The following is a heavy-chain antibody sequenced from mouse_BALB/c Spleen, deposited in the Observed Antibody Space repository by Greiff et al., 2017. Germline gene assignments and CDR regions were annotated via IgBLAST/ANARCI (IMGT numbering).Heavy chain of an antibody. V-gene: IGHV1-69*02. J-gene: IGHJ2*01. CDR1: GYTFTSYW. CDR3: AAFTTEDY. Sequence: VQLQQSGAELVKPGASVKLSCKASGYTFTSYWMHWVKQRPGQGLEWIGEIDPSDSYTNYNQKFKGKATLTVDKSSSTAYMQLSSLTSEDSAVYYCAAFTTEDYWGQGTTLTVSS. D-gene: IGHD1-1*01. CDR2: IDPSDSYT.